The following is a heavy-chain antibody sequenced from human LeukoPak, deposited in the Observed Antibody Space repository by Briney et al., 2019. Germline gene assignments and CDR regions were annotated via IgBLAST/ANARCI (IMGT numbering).Heavy chain of an antibody. CDR2: ITSGGITI. Sequence: PGFSVRLSRAASGFTFSRYEMNVVRQAPGKGLEWISYITSGGITIYYADSVRGRFTISRDNAKNSLYLQMDSLRAADTALYYCARGGRTSYYFDSWGQGTLVTVSS. CDR1: GFTFSRYE. J-gene: IGHJ4*02. D-gene: IGHD1-14*01. CDR3: ARGGRTSYYFDS. V-gene: IGHV3-48*03.